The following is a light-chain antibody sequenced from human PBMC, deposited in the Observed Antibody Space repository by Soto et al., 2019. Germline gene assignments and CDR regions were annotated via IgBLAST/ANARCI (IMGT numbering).Light chain of an antibody. CDR2: GNG. J-gene: IGLJ2*01. CDR3: QSYDSSLSGLDVV. CDR1: RNNIGAGYD. Sequence: QSVLTQPPSVSGAPGQRVTIDCTGTRNNIGAGYDVHWYRQIPGTAPKLLIYGNGNRPSGVPDRFSASKSGTSASLAITGLQAEDEADYYCQSYDSSLSGLDVVFGGGTKLTVL. V-gene: IGLV1-40*01.